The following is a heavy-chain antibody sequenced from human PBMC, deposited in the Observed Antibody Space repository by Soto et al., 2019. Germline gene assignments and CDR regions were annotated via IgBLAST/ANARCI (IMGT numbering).Heavy chain of an antibody. D-gene: IGHD6-19*01. CDR3: ASRVSDYFDY. V-gene: IGHV4-30-2*01. CDR2: IYHSGST. Sequence: QLQLQESGSRLVKASQTLSLTCAVSGGSISSGVFSCNWIRQPPGKGLEWIGYIYHSGSTYFNPSLXCRVTMSVDRSTNQFSLKLSSVTAADTAVYYCASRVSDYFDYWGQGTPVTVSS. CDR1: GGSISSGVFS. J-gene: IGHJ4*02.